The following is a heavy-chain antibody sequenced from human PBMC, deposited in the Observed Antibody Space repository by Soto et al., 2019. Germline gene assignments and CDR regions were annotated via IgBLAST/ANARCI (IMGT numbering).Heavy chain of an antibody. V-gene: IGHV1-8*01. CDR1: GYTFTSYD. CDR3: ARLKIAVAGTFSPLYGMDV. J-gene: IGHJ6*02. CDR2: MNPNSGNT. Sequence: QVQLVQSGAEVKKPGASVKVSCKASGYTFTSYDINWVRQATGQGLEWMGWMNPNSGNTGYAQKFQGRVTMTRNTSISTAYMELSSLRSEDTAVYYCARLKIAVAGTFSPLYGMDVWGQGTTVTVSS. D-gene: IGHD6-19*01.